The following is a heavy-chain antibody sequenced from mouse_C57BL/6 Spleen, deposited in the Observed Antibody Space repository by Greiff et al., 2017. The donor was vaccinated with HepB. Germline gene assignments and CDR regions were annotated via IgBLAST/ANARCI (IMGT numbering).Heavy chain of an antibody. Sequence: VKLMESDAELVKPGASVKISCKVSGYTFTDHTIHWMKQRPEQGLEWIGYIYPRDGSTKYNEKFKGKATLTADKSSSTAYMQLNSLTSEDSAVYFCARAGTGLYYFDYWGQGTTLTVSS. V-gene: IGHV1-78*01. D-gene: IGHD3-3*01. J-gene: IGHJ2*01. CDR2: IYPRDGST. CDR1: GYTFTDHT. CDR3: ARAGTGLYYFDY.